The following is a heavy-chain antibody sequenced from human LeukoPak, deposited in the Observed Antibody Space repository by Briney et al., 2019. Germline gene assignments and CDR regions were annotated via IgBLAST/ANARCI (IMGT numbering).Heavy chain of an antibody. D-gene: IGHD3-9*01. V-gene: IGHV4-31*03. J-gene: IGHJ3*02. CDR1: GGSISSGGYY. CDR3: ASVERYFDWLYGAFDI. Sequence: SETLSLTCTVSGGSISSGGYYWSWIRQHSGKGLEWIGYIYYSGSTYYNPSLKSRVTISVDTSKNQFSLKLSSVTAADTAVYYCASVERYFDWLYGAFDIWGQGTMVTVSS. CDR2: IYYSGST.